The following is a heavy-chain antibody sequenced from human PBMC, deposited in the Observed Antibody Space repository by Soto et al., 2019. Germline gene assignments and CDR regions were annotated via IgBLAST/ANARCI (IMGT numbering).Heavy chain of an antibody. V-gene: IGHV3-15*01. D-gene: IGHD2-15*01. CDR3: TTDLWRIAVVVGSTGYFNP. CDR1: GFTFSDAW. Sequence: GGSLRLSCAASGFTFSDAWISWFRQAPGKGVDWGGGMKSKSDGGTTEYAAPVRGRFTISRDDSKNTLYLQMNSLKTEDTAVYYCTTDLWRIAVVVGSTGYFNPWGQGTPVTVSS. CDR2: MKSKSDGGTT. J-gene: IGHJ5*02.